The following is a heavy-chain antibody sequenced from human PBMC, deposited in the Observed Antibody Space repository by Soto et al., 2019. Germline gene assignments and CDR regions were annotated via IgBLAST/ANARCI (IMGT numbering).Heavy chain of an antibody. CDR1: GYTFTSYA. CDR2: INAGNGNT. CDR3: AREEADYYDSSGYSGWFDP. Sequence: ASVKVSCKASGYTFTSYAMHWVRQAPGQRLEWMGWINAGNGNTKYSQKFQGRVTITRDTSASTAYMELSSLRSEDTAVYYCAREEADYYDSSGYSGWFDPWGQGTLVTVSS. V-gene: IGHV1-3*01. D-gene: IGHD3-22*01. J-gene: IGHJ5*02.